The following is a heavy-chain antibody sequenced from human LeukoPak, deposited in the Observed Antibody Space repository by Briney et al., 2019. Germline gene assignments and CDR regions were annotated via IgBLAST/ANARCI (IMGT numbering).Heavy chain of an antibody. CDR3: ARGGYYGSGNDFRFDP. D-gene: IGHD3-10*01. CDR1: GGSISSYY. V-gene: IGHV4-59*01. CDR2: IYYSGTT. Sequence: SETLSLTCTVSGGSISSYYWNWIRQPPGKGLEWIGYIYYSGTTNYNPSLKSRVSMSVDTSKNQFSLKLSSVTAADTAIYYCARGGYYGSGNDFRFDPWGQGTLVTVSS. J-gene: IGHJ5*02.